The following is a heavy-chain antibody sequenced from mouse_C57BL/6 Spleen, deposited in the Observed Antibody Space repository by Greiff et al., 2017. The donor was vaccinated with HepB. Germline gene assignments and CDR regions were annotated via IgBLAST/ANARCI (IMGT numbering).Heavy chain of an antibody. CDR1: GYTFTSYW. D-gene: IGHD3-1*01. V-gene: IGHV1-69*01. CDR3: ARKLVDYFDY. J-gene: IGHJ2*01. Sequence: QVQLKQPGAELVMPGASVKLSCKASGYTFTSYWMHWVKQRPGQGLEWIGEIDPSDSYTNYNQKFKGKSTLTVDKSSSTAYMQLSSLTSEDSAVYYCARKLVDYFDYWGQGTTLTVSS. CDR2: IDPSDSYT.